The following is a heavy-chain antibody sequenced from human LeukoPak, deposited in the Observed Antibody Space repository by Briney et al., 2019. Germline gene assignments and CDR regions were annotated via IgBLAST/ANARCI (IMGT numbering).Heavy chain of an antibody. D-gene: IGHD2-15*01. CDR1: GGSLSGYY. Sequence: SETLSLTCAVYGGSLSGYYWSWIRQPPGKGLEWIGEINHSGSTNYNPSLKSRVTISVDTSKNQFSLKLSSVTAADTAVYYCARGDGYCSGGSCYEPGAFDIWGQGTMVTVSS. CDR3: ARGDGYCSGGSCYEPGAFDI. J-gene: IGHJ3*02. CDR2: INHSGST. V-gene: IGHV4-34*01.